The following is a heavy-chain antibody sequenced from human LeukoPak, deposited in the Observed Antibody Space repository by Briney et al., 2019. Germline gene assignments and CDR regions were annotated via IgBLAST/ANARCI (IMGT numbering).Heavy chain of an antibody. D-gene: IGHD1-26*01. Sequence: GGSLRLSCAASGFTFSDYYMSWIRQAPGKGLEWVSYISSSGSTIYYADSVKGRFTISRDNAKNSLYLQMNSLRAEDTAVYYCARDRYVGATTAGDSDSWGQGTLVTVSS. V-gene: IGHV3-11*01. J-gene: IGHJ4*02. CDR2: ISSSGSTI. CDR3: ARDRYVGATTAGDSDS. CDR1: GFTFSDYY.